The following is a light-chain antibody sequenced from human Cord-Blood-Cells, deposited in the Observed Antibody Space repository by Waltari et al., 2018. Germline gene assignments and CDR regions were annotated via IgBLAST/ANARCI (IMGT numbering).Light chain of an antibody. Sequence: SYELTQPPSVSVSPGQTASITCSGDNLGDKYACWYQQKPGQSPVLVIYKDSKRPSGLPERVSASNSGNTATLTISGTQAMDEADYYCQAWDSSTGVLFGGGTKLTVL. V-gene: IGLV3-1*01. J-gene: IGLJ2*01. CDR2: KDS. CDR3: QAWDSSTGVL. CDR1: NLGDKY.